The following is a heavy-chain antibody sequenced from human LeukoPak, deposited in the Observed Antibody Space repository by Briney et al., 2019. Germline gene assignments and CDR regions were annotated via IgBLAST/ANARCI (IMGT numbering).Heavy chain of an antibody. J-gene: IGHJ4*02. CDR3: ASQYCGGDCYGFDY. CDR2: IRYDGSNK. Sequence: GGSLRLSCAASGFTFSSYAMHWVRQAPGKGLEWVAFIRYDGSNKYYADSVKGRFTISRDNSKNTLYLQMNSLRAEDTAVYYCASQYCGGDCYGFDYWGQGTLVTVSS. D-gene: IGHD2-21*01. V-gene: IGHV3-30*02. CDR1: GFTFSSYA.